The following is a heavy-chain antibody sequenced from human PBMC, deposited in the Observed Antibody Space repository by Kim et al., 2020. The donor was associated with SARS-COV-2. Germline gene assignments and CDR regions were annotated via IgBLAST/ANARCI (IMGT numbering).Heavy chain of an antibody. J-gene: IGHJ5*02. D-gene: IGHD3-10*01. Sequence: GWSLRLSCAASGFTFSHNYMTWIRQAPGKGLEWVSYISSSGSTIYYADSVKGRFTISRDNSQSSLYLQMNSLRAEDTAVYYCARPGSGSYYNDYWFDPWGQGTLVTVSS. V-gene: IGHV3-11*01. CDR3: ARPGSGSYYNDYWFDP. CDR1: GFTFSHNY. CDR2: ISSSGSTI.